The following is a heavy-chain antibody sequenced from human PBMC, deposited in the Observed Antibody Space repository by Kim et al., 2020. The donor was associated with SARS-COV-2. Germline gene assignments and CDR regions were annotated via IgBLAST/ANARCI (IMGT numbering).Heavy chain of an antibody. V-gene: IGHV1-18*01. CDR3: ARDRQGRGFANAY. J-gene: IGHJ4*02. D-gene: IGHD3-10*01. CDR1: GYSFVTHG. CDR2: INTETGDT. Sequence: ASVKVSCKASGYSFVTHGISWVRQAPGQGPEWMGLINTETGDTSYGETLQDRVTMTTDTGTSTVYMELKRLRSDDTAVYYCARDRQGRGFANAYWGQGSL.